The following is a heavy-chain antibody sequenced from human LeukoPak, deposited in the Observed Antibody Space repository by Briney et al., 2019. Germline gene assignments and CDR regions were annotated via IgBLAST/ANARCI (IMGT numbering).Heavy chain of an antibody. D-gene: IGHD1-26*01. CDR2: ISSTSSNI. Sequence: GGSLRLSCSASGFTFSSYAMHWIRQAPGKGLEWVSYISSTSSNIYYADSVQGRFTVSRDNVKNSLYLQMNILRDDDTAVYYCARDLISGHYTFDYWGQGTLVTVSS. V-gene: IGHV3-48*02. J-gene: IGHJ4*02. CDR3: ARDLISGHYTFDY. CDR1: GFTFSSYA.